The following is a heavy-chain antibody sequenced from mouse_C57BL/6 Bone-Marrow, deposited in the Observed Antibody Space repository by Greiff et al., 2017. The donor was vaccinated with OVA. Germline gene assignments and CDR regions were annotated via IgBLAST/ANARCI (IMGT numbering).Heavy chain of an antibody. D-gene: IGHD2-12*01. CDR3: TREDDDYAMDY. J-gene: IGHJ4*01. CDR1: GFTFSSYA. Sequence: EVQVVESGEGLVKPGGSLKLSCAASGFTFSSYAMSWVRQTPEKRLEWVAYISSGGDYIYYADTVKGRFTISRDNARNTLYLQMSSLKSEDTAMYYCTREDDDYAMDYWGQGTSVTVSS. V-gene: IGHV5-9-1*02. CDR2: ISSGGDYI.